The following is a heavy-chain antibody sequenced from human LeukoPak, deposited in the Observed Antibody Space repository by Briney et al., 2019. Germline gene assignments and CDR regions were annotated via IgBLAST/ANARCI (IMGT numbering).Heavy chain of an antibody. J-gene: IGHJ4*02. CDR3: AKIDTYYDFWGGDPFDQ. D-gene: IGHD3-3*01. CDR1: GFTFSVYW. V-gene: IGHV3-74*01. Sequence: GGSLRLSCATSGFTFSVYWMHWVCQGPGKGLVWVSRINSYGSRTDYADSVKGRFTISRDNAKKTLYLQMHSLRVDDTAFYYCAKIDTYYDFWGGDPFDQCGQGTLVTVSS. CDR2: INSYGSRT.